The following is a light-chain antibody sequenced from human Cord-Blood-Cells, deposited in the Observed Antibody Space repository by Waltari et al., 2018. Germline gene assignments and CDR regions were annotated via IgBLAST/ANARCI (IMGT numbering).Light chain of an antibody. J-gene: IGLJ3*02. CDR2: DKN. Sequence: SELTPDPAVYVALGQPVRITSPGASLRTHYARRYQQKHGQAPVLVIYDKNNRPSGIPDRFSGSSSGNTASLTITGAQAEDEADYYCNSRDSSGNRWVFGGGTKLTVL. CDR3: NSRDSSGNRWV. V-gene: IGLV3-19*01. CDR1: SLRTHY.